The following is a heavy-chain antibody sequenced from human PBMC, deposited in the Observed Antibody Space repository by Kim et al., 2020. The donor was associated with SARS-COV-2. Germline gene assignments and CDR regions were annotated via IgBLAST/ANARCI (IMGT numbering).Heavy chain of an antibody. Sequence: YADPVKGRFTISRDNAKDSLYLHRSSLRAEDTAVYYCAREAGGITDAFDLWGQGTLVTVSP. V-gene: IGHV3-21*06. J-gene: IGHJ3*01. D-gene: IGHD3-16*01. CDR3: AREAGGITDAFDL.